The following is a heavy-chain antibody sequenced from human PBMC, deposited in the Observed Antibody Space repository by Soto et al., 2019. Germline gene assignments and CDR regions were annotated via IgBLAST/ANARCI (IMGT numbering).Heavy chain of an antibody. CDR1: GYSFTSYW. Sequence: GESLKISCKGSGYSFTSYWIAWVRQMPGKGLECMGIIYPGDSDTRYSPSFEGQVTISADKSIYTAFLQWSSLKASERGMYYWESRFDTSGWYDNWGQGTLVTVST. CDR3: ESRFDTSGWYDN. V-gene: IGHV5-51*01. CDR2: IYPGDSDT. D-gene: IGHD6-19*01. J-gene: IGHJ5*02.